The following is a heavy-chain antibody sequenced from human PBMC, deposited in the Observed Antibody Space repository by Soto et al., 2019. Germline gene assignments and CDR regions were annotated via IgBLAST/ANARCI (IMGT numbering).Heavy chain of an antibody. CDR1: GGSISSSSYY. CDR3: ARHSGYSYGYYFDY. V-gene: IGHV4-39*01. Sequence: SETLSLTCTVSGGSISSSSYYWGWIRQPPGKGLEWIGSIYYSGSTYYNPSLKSRVTISVDTSKNQFSLKLSSVTAADTAVYYCARHSGYSYGYYFDYWGQGTLVTVSS. J-gene: IGHJ4*02. CDR2: IYYSGST. D-gene: IGHD5-18*01.